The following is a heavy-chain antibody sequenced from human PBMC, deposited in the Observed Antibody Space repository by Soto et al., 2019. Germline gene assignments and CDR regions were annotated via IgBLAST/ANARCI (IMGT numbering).Heavy chain of an antibody. CDR3: ARGSYDSSGYHPFDY. V-gene: IGHV1-2*04. D-gene: IGHD3-22*01. CDR1: GSTFTGYY. Sequence: ASVKVSCKASGSTFTGYYMHPVRQALGQGLEWMGWINPNSGGTNYAQKFQGWVTMTRDTSISTAYMELSRLRSDDTAVYYCARGSYDSSGYHPFDYWGQGTLVTVSS. CDR2: INPNSGGT. J-gene: IGHJ4*02.